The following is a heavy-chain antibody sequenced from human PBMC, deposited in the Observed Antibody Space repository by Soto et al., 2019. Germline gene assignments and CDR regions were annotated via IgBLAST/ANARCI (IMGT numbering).Heavy chain of an antibody. V-gene: IGHV4-39*01. CDR3: ARRGYYYDCSGYPSVWY. CDR1: GGSISSSSYY. J-gene: IGHJ4*02. CDR2: IYYSGST. D-gene: IGHD3-22*01. Sequence: QLQLQESGPGLVKPSETLSLTCTVSGGSISSSSYYWGWIRQPPGKGLEWIGSIYYSGSTYYNPSLKRRVPISVATSKNQCSLKRSSVTAADAAVYDCARRGYYYDCSGYPSVWYWGQGTLVTVSS.